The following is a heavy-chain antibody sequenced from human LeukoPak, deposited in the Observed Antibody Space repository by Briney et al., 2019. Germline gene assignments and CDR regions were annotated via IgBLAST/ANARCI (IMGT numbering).Heavy chain of an antibody. Sequence: PGGSLRLSCAASGFTFSSYAMNWVRQAPGKGLEWVSSISSSSSYIYYADSVKGRFTISRDNAKNSLYLQMNSLRAEDTAVYYCARDPYLGYCSSTSCTFYWGQGTLVTVSS. D-gene: IGHD2-2*01. CDR3: ARDPYLGYCSSTSCTFY. CDR1: GFTFSSYA. V-gene: IGHV3-21*01. CDR2: ISSSSSYI. J-gene: IGHJ4*02.